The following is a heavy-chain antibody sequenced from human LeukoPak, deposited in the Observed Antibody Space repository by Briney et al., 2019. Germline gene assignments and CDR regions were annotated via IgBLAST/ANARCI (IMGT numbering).Heavy chain of an antibody. V-gene: IGHV4-30-4*08. CDR2: IYYSGST. J-gene: IGHJ3*02. Sequence: KPSETLSLTCTVSGGSISSGDYYWSWIRQPPGKGLEWIGYIYYSGSTYYNPSLKSRVTISVDTSKNQFSLKLSSVTAADTAVYYCARVEKLVYAFDIWGQGTMVTVSS. CDR3: ARVEKLVYAFDI. CDR1: GGSISSGDYY. D-gene: IGHD2-2*02.